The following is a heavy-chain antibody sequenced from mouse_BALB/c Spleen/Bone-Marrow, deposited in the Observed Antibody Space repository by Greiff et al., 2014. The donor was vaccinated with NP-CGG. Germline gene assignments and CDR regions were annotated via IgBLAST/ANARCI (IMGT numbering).Heavy chain of an antibody. V-gene: IGHV5-6*01. CDR3: ARQYGNLGVMDY. CDR1: GFTFSRYG. D-gene: IGHD2-1*01. Sequence: EVMLVESGGDLVKPGGSLKLSCAASGFTFSRYGMSWVRQTPDKRLERVANISSGGSYTYYPDSVKGRFTISRDNAKNTLYLHMSSLKSEDTAMYYCARQYGNLGVMDYWGQGTSVTVSS. CDR2: ISSGGSYT. J-gene: IGHJ4*01.